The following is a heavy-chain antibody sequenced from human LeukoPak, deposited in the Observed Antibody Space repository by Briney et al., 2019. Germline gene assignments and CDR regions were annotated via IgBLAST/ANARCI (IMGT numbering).Heavy chain of an antibody. J-gene: IGHJ4*02. Sequence: GGSLRPSCAASGFTFSSYGMHWVRQAPGKGLEWVAVISYDGSNKYYADSVKGRFTISRDNSKNTLYLQMNSLRAEDTAVYYCAKGDFGELFYWGQGTLVTVSS. D-gene: IGHD3-10*01. V-gene: IGHV3-30*18. CDR3: AKGDFGELFY. CDR1: GFTFSSYG. CDR2: ISYDGSNK.